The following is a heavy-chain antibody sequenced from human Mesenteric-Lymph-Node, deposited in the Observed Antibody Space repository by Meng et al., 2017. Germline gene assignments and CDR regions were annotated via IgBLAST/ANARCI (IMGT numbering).Heavy chain of an antibody. CDR3: ARGAVVATTYYFDY. J-gene: IGHJ4*02. V-gene: IGHV1-69*01. D-gene: IGHD2-15*01. CDR1: GGTFSSNA. Sequence: QGRLVQSGDEVKKPGASVKVSCKASGGTFSSNAMSWVRQAPGQGLEWMGGIIPIFGPTHYAQKFQGRVTITADESTRTAYMELSGLRSEDTALYYCARGAVVATTYYFDYWGQGSLVTVSS. CDR2: IIPIFGPT.